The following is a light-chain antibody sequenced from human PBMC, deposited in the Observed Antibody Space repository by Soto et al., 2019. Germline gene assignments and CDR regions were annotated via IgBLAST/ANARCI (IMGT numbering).Light chain of an antibody. CDR2: DAS. CDR3: QHTLKWPPT. Sequence: EVVMTQSPATLSVSPGERATLSCRASQSVSIHLAWYQQKPGQAPRLLIYDASTRATGIPARFSGSGSGTEFTLTISSLQSEDFALYYCQHTLKWPPTFGQGTRVEI. J-gene: IGKJ1*01. CDR1: QSVSIH. V-gene: IGKV3-15*01.